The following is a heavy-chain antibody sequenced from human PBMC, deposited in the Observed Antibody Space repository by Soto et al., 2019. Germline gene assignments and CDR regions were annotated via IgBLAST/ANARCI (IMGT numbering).Heavy chain of an antibody. CDR2: MLHSGTT. CDR3: AYSPGWYRHDL. V-gene: IGHV4-4*02. CDR1: GDSISSPKW. Sequence: QVQLQESGPRLVKPSGTLSLTCAVSGDSISSPKWWTWVRQPPGKGLEWIGDMLHSGTTNYNPSLKSRVTISVDKSKNQFSLNLYSVTAADTAVYYCAYSPGWYRHDLWGPGTLVIVSS. D-gene: IGHD6-19*01. J-gene: IGHJ3*01.